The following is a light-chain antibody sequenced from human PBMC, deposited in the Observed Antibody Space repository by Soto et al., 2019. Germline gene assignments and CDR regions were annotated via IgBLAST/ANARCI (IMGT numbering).Light chain of an antibody. J-gene: IGKJ4*01. CDR2: GAS. CDR1: QSVSSN. V-gene: IGKV3-15*01. Sequence: EIVMTQSPATLSVSPGERATLSCRASQSVSSNLAWYQQKPGQAPRLLMYGASTGATGIPVRFSGSGSGTEFILTISSLQSEDFAVYYCQQYSKWPLTFGGGTKVEIK. CDR3: QQYSKWPLT.